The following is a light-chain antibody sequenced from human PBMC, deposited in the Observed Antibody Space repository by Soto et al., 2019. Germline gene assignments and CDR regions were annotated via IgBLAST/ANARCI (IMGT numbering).Light chain of an antibody. Sequence: QLVLTQPPSLSGTPGQRVTISCSGSNSNIGRYSVNWYQHFPGTAPKILIYSDDEPPSGVPDRFSGSKSGTSASLAISGLPSEDEAEYYCAAWDDNLNGPLFGGGTKLTVL. CDR1: NSNIGRYS. CDR3: AAWDDNLNGPL. J-gene: IGLJ3*02. CDR2: SDD. V-gene: IGLV1-44*01.